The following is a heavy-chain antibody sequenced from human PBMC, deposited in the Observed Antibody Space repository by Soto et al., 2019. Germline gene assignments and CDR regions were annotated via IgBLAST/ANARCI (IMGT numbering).Heavy chain of an antibody. Sequence: GSLRLSCAASGFTLSSYSMNWIRQAPGKGLEWVSSISSSSSYIYYADSVKGRFTISRDNAKNSLYLQMNSLRAEDTAVYYCARGRDYDFWSGYYYAFDIWGQGTMVTVSS. CDR1: GFTLSSYS. V-gene: IGHV3-21*01. CDR2: ISSSSSYI. D-gene: IGHD3-3*01. CDR3: ARGRDYDFWSGYYYAFDI. J-gene: IGHJ3*02.